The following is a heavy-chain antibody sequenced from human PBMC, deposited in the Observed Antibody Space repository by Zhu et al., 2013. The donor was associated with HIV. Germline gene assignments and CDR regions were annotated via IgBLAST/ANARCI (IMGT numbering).Heavy chain of an antibody. Sequence: QVQLMQSGAEVKKPGASVEISCKTSGYTFFAYYMHWVRQAPGQGLEWMGIINPSGGSAKYAQKFQGRVTMTRDTSTSTVYMEVRSLRSDDTATYYCARGGGARLPPSTTWGQGSLVIVST. CDR2: INPSGGSA. J-gene: IGHJ4*02. CDR3: ARGGGARLPPSTT. D-gene: IGHD4-17*01. V-gene: IGHV1-46*01. CDR1: GYTFFAYY.